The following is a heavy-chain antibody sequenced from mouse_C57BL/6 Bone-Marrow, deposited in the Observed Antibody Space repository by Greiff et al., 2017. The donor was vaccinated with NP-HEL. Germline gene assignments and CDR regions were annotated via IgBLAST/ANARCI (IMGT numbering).Heavy chain of an antibody. CDR1: GYTFTEYT. CDR2: FYPGSGSI. CDR3: ARHDDYGSPFAY. D-gene: IGHD1-1*01. J-gene: IGHJ3*01. V-gene: IGHV1-62-2*01. Sequence: VKLMESGAELVKPGASVKLSCKASGYTFTEYTIHWVKQRSGQGLEWIGWFYPGSGSIKYNEKFKDKATLTADKSSSTVYMELSRLTSEDSAVYFCARHDDYGSPFAYWGQGTLVTVSA.